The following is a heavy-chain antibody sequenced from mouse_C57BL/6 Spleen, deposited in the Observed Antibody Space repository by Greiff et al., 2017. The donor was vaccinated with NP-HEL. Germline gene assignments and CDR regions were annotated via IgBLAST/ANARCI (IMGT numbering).Heavy chain of an antibody. Sequence: EVKLMESGGGLVKPGGSLKLSCAASGFTFSDYGMHWVRQAPEQGLEWVAYISSGSSTIYYADTVKGRFTISRDNAKNTLFLQMTSLRSEDTAMYYCARVYYDYDGDYYAMDYWGQGTSVTVSS. CDR2: ISSGSSTI. V-gene: IGHV5-17*01. CDR1: GFTFSDYG. CDR3: ARVYYDYDGDYYAMDY. D-gene: IGHD2-4*01. J-gene: IGHJ4*01.